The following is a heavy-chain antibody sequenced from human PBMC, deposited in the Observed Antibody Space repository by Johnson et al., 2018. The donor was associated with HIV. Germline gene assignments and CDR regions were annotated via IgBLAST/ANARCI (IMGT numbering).Heavy chain of an antibody. J-gene: IGHJ3*02. CDR2: IWYDGTNK. Sequence: QVQLVESGGGVVQPGRSLRLSCAASGFTFSSYGMHCVRQSPGTGLQWVAVIWYDGTNKYYAYSVKGRFTISSDNSKNTLYLQMNSLRAEDTAVYYCSNSPAKDNVGNSGAFDIWGQGTMVTVSS. CDR3: SNSPAKDNVGNSGAFDI. V-gene: IGHV3-33*06. D-gene: IGHD4-23*01. CDR1: GFTFSSYG.